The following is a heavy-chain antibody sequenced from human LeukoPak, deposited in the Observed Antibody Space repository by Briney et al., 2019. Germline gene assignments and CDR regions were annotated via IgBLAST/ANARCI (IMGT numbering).Heavy chain of an antibody. CDR3: VKDNPLDY. CDR2: IRYDGNNK. J-gene: IGHJ4*02. CDR1: GFTFSNYG. D-gene: IGHD1-14*01. Sequence: GGSLRLSCAASGFTFSNYGMLWVRQAPGKGLEWVAFIRYDGNNKLYADSMKGRFTISRDNSKNTLYLHINSLRAEYTAVYYCVKDNPLDYWGQGTLVIVSS. V-gene: IGHV3-30*02.